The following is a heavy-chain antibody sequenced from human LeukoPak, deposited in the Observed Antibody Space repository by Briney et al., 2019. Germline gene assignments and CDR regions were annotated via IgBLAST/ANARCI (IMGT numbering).Heavy chain of an antibody. CDR2: ISSSSSYI. V-gene: IGHV3-21*01. J-gene: IGHJ4*02. CDR3: ARLQPGYYYDSSGYYPIDY. D-gene: IGHD3-22*01. Sequence: PGGSLRLSCAASGFTFSSYSMNWVRQAPGKGLEWGSSISSSSSYIYYADSVKGRFTISRDNAKNSLYLQMNSLRAEDTAVYYCARLQPGYYYDSSGYYPIDYWGQGTLVAVSS. CDR1: GFTFSSYS.